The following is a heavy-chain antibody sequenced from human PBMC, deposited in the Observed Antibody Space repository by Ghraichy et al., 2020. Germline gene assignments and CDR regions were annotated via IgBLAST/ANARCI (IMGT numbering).Heavy chain of an antibody. D-gene: IGHD2-8*02. V-gene: IGHV4-34*01. Sequence: SETLSLTCAVYGGSFSGYYWSWIRQPPGKGLEWIGEINHNGSTNYNPSLKSRVTISVDTSKNQFSLKLSSVTAADTAVYYCARGLRDSKGGVLVYWGQGTLVTVSS. J-gene: IGHJ4*02. CDR3: ARGLRDSKGGVLVY. CDR2: INHNGST. CDR1: GGSFSGYY.